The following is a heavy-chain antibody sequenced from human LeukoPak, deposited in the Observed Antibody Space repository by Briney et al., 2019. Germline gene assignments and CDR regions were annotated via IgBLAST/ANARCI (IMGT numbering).Heavy chain of an antibody. D-gene: IGHD3-22*01. V-gene: IGHV4-39*01. CDR3: ARHENRGGGYYYHFDY. CDR1: GGPIRTSLYY. J-gene: IGHJ4*02. Sequence: SETLSLTCTVSGGPIRTSLYYWGWIRQPRGTGLEWIGSIYYSGTTYYNPSLKSRVTISIDTSKNQFSLRLSSVTAADTAVYYCARHENRGGGYYYHFDYWGQGVLVTVSS. CDR2: IYYSGTT.